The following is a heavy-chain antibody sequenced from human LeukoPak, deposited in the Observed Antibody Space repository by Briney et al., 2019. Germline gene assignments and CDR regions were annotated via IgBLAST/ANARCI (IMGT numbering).Heavy chain of an antibody. CDR1: GFTFSSYA. CDR2: ISGSGGST. CDR3: AKGFYCSSTSCYFEY. Sequence: PGGSLRLSCAASGFTFSSYAMSWVRQAPGKGLEWVSAISGSGGSTYYADSVKGRFTISRDNSKNTLYLQMNSLRAEDTAVYHCAKGFYCSSTSCYFEYWGQGTLVTVSS. J-gene: IGHJ4*02. D-gene: IGHD2-2*01. V-gene: IGHV3-23*01.